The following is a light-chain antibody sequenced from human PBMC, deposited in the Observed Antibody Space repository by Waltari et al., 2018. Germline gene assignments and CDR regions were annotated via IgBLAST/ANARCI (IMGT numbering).Light chain of an antibody. CDR3: SSYVRGGTLM. CDR2: DVS. V-gene: IGLV2-14*03. Sequence: VSWYQLHPGNAPKLMIYDVSKRPSGVSNRFSGSKSDKTASLTISGLQAEDEAEYYCSSYVRGGTLMFGGGTTLTVL. J-gene: IGLJ3*02.